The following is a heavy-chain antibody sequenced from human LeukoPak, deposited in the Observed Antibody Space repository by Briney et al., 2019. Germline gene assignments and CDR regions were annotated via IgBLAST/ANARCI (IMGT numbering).Heavy chain of an antibody. D-gene: IGHD5-18*01. CDR3: ARCQTYSYGSDY. CDR2: IKQDGSEK. V-gene: IGHV3-7*01. Sequence: GRSLGLSCAASGFTFSSYWMSWVRQAPGKGLEWVANIKQDGSEKYYVDSVKGRFTIFRDNAKNSLYLQMNSLRAEDTAVYYCARCQTYSYGSDYWGQGTLVTVSS. J-gene: IGHJ4*02. CDR1: GFTFSSYW.